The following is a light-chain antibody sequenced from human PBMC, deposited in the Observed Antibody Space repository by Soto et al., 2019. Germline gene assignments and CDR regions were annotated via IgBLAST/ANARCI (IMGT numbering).Light chain of an antibody. CDR1: QDISNY. CDR3: QQYDNLLT. J-gene: IGKJ4*01. CDR2: DAS. V-gene: IGKV1-33*01. Sequence: IKMTLSPSSLSASVGDRVTITFQASQDISNYLNWYQQKPGKAPKLLIYDASNLETGVPSRFSGSGSGTDFTFTISSLQPEDIATYYCQQYDNLLTFGGGTKVDIK.